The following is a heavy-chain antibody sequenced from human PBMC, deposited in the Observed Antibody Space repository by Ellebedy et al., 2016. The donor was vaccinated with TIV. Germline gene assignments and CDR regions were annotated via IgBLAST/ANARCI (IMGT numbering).Heavy chain of an antibody. CDR1: GFSLSTSGMC. Sequence: SGPTLVKPTQTLTLTCTFSGFSLSTSGMCVSWIRQPPGKALEWLARIDWDDDKYYNTSLKTRLTISKDTSKNQVVLTMTNMDPVDTATYYCARTESYQSEVYFDYWGQGTLVTVSS. V-gene: IGHV2-70*11. CDR3: ARTESYQSEVYFDY. D-gene: IGHD1-26*01. CDR2: IDWDDDK. J-gene: IGHJ4*02.